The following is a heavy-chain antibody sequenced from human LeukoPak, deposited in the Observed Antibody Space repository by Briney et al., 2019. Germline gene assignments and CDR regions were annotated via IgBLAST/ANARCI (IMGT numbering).Heavy chain of an antibody. CDR1: GGSISSYY. J-gene: IGHJ4*02. CDR3: STGMLRGLAPVFLDY. Sequence: SETLSLTCTVSGGSISSYYWSWIRQPAGKGLEWIGRIYTSGSTNYNPSLKSRVTMSVDTSKNQFSLNLRSVTAADTAVYYCSTGMLRGLAPVFLDYWGQGTLVTVSS. CDR2: IYTSGST. V-gene: IGHV4-4*07. D-gene: IGHD3-10*01.